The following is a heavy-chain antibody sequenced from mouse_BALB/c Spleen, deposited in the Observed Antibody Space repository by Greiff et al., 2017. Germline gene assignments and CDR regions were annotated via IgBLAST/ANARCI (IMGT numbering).Heavy chain of an antibody. Sequence: EVQGVESGGGLVKPGGSLKLSCAASGFAFSSYDMSWVRQTPEKRLEWVAYISSGGGSTYYPDTVKGRFTISRDNAKNTLYLQMSSLKSEDTAMYYCARATATRFYFDYWGQGTTLTVSS. D-gene: IGHD1-2*01. J-gene: IGHJ2*01. CDR2: ISSGGGST. V-gene: IGHV5-12-1*01. CDR3: ARATATRFYFDY. CDR1: GFAFSSYD.